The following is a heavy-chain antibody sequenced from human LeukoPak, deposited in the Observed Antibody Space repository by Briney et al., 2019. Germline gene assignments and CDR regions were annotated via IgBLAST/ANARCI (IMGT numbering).Heavy chain of an antibody. Sequence: GGSLRISCVASGFPFNKFAMTWVRQVPGKGLEWVAIIGYGGVSIYYADSVKGRFTISRDDSNNTLSLQMNNLRAEDTSIYYCVKSWGWTRPYYNYMQVWGKGTTVTVSS. D-gene: IGHD3/OR15-3a*01. CDR3: VKSWGWTRPYYNYMQV. V-gene: IGHV3-23*01. J-gene: IGHJ6*03. CDR2: IGYGGVSI. CDR1: GFPFNKFA.